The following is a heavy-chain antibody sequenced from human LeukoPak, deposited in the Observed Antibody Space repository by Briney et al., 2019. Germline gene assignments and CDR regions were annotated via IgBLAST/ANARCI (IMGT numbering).Heavy chain of an antibody. CDR1: GGTFSSYA. J-gene: IGHJ4*02. V-gene: IGHV1-69*05. Sequence: SVKVSCKASGGTFSSYAISWVRQAPGQGLEWMGRIIPIFGTANYAQKFQGRVTITTDESTTTPYIELSSLRSEATAVYYCAREPRYIRGWYGEFDYWGEGTLVSVSS. D-gene: IGHD6-19*01. CDR3: AREPRYIRGWYGEFDY. CDR2: IIPIFGTA.